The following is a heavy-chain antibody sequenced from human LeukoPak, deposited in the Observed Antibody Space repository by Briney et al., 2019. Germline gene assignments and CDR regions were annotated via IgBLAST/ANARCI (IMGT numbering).Heavy chain of an antibody. D-gene: IGHD3-3*01. J-gene: IGHJ6*02. CDR2: IYPGDSDT. Sequence: GASLQISCKGSGYIFTSYWIGWVRQLPGKGLEWMGIIYPGDSDTRYSPSFQGQVTISADKSISTAYLQWSSLKASDTAMYYCARGSRSKYDFWSGYYSDYYYGMDVWGQGTTVTVSS. CDR3: ARGSRSKYDFWSGYYSDYYYGMDV. CDR1: GYIFTSYW. V-gene: IGHV5-51*01.